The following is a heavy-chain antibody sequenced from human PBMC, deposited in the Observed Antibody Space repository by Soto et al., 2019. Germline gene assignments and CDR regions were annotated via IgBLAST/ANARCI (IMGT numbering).Heavy chain of an antibody. CDR3: ARTWFATVVTKEVPYYYGMDV. CDR1: GFTFSSYA. Sequence: PGGSLRLSCAAAGFTFSSYAMHWVRQAPGKRLEWLAVISYDGSNKYYADSVKGRFTISRDNSKNTLYLQMNSLRAEDTAVYYCARTWFATVVTKEVPYYYGMDVWGQGTTVTVSS. J-gene: IGHJ6*02. CDR2: ISYDGSNK. V-gene: IGHV3-30-3*01. D-gene: IGHD4-17*01.